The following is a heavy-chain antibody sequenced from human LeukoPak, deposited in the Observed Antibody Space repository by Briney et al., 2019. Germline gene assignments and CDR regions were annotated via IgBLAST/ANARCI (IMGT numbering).Heavy chain of an antibody. Sequence: GGSLRLSCEASGFTLSSYAINWVRQAPGKGLEWVSAISGSGGRTNYADSVKGRFTISRDNSKNTLYPQMNSLRAEDTAVYYCAKDGIVGTTNFGYWSDPWGQGTLVTVSS. CDR1: GFTLSSYA. V-gene: IGHV3-23*01. D-gene: IGHD1-26*01. J-gene: IGHJ5*02. CDR3: AKDGIVGTTNFGYWSDP. CDR2: ISGSGGRT.